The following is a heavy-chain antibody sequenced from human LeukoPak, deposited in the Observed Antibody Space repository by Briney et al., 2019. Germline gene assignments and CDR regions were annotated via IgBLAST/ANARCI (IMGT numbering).Heavy chain of an antibody. Sequence: SETLSLTCTVSGGSISSSSYYWGWIRQPPGKGLEWIGSIYYSGSTYYNPSLKSRVTISVDTSKNQFSLKLSSVTAADTAVYYCASGSGSYPFDYWGQGTLVTVSS. J-gene: IGHJ4*02. D-gene: IGHD1-26*01. CDR2: IYYSGST. V-gene: IGHV4-39*01. CDR1: GGSISSSSYY. CDR3: ASGSGSYPFDY.